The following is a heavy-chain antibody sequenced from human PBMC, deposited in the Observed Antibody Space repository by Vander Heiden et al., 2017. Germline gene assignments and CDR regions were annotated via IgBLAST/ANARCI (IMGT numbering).Heavy chain of an antibody. CDR2: IYYSGST. CDR1: GGSISSGGYY. J-gene: IGHJ2*01. CDR3: ARDVGDYAWYFDL. V-gene: IGHV4-31*03. Sequence: QVQLQESGPGLVKPSQTLSLTCPVSGGSISSGGYYWSWIRQHPGKGLEWIGYIYYSGSTYYNPSLKSRVTISVDTSKNQFSLKLSSVTAADTAVYYCARDVGDYAWYFDLWGRGTLVTVSS. D-gene: IGHD4-17*01.